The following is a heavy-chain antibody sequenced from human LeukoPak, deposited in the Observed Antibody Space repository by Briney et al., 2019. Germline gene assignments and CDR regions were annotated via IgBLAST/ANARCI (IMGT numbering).Heavy chain of an antibody. D-gene: IGHD6-19*01. CDR3: AKGGAGQQWLISRD. Sequence: GGSLRLSCAGSGFTFNSYAMSWVRQAPGKGLEWVSTISGNGGSTYYADSVRGRFTISRDNSKTTLYLQMNSLRAEDTAVYYCAKGGAGQQWLISRDWGQGTLVTVSS. J-gene: IGHJ4*02. CDR1: GFTFNSYA. V-gene: IGHV3-23*01. CDR2: ISGNGGST.